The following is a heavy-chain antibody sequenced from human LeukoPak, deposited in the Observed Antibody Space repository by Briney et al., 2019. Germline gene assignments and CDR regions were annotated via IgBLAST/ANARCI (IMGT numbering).Heavy chain of an antibody. CDR2: IIPILGIA. D-gene: IGHD5-18*01. CDR1: GGTFISYA. CDR3: ARVSSAMVTYFDY. J-gene: IGHJ4*02. V-gene: IGHV1-69*04. Sequence: GASVKVSFKASGGTFISYAISRVRQAPGQGLEWMGRIIPILGIANYAQKFQGRVTITADKSTSTAYMELSSLRSEDTAVYYCARVSSAMVTYFDYWGQGTLVTVSS.